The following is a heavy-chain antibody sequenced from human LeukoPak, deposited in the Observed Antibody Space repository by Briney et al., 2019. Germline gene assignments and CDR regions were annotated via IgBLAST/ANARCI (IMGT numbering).Heavy chain of an antibody. J-gene: IGHJ5*02. Sequence: SGTLSLTCAVSGDSISNSYWWSWVRQPPGKRLEWIGEINHIGSTNYNPSLKSRVTISVDTSKNRFSLKLSSVTAADTAVYYCARSHYFDSSGSLNNWFDPWGQGTLVTVSS. CDR2: INHIGST. CDR3: ARSHYFDSSGSLNNWFDP. D-gene: IGHD3-22*01. V-gene: IGHV4-4*02. CDR1: GDSISNSYW.